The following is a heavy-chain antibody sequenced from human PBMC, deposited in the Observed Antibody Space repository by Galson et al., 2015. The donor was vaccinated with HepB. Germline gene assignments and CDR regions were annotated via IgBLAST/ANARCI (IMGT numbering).Heavy chain of an antibody. CDR1: GNSFADYH. J-gene: IGHJ4*02. D-gene: IGHD3-3*01. CDR3: ARDRREIIWRRFDY. CDR2: INPRTGST. Sequence: SVKVSCKASGNSFADYHMHWVRQAPGQGLEWMAMINPRTGSTNYSQKFQGRVTLSRDTSTSTVYMELSSLRSEDTAVYYCARDRREIIWRRFDYWGQGTLVIVSS. V-gene: IGHV1-46*01.